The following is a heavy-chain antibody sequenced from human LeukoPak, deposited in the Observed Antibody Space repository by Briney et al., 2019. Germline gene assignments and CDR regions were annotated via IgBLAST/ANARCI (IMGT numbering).Heavy chain of an antibody. Sequence: KPGGSLRLSCAASGFTFSSYSMSWVSQAPGKGLEWVSSISSNSNYIYYADSVKGRFTISRDNAKNSLYLQMNSLRDEDTAVYYCARENWGSGYYFDYWGQGTLVTVSS. CDR3: ARENWGSGYYFDY. CDR1: GFTFSSYS. V-gene: IGHV3-21*01. J-gene: IGHJ4*02. D-gene: IGHD7-27*01. CDR2: ISSNSNYI.